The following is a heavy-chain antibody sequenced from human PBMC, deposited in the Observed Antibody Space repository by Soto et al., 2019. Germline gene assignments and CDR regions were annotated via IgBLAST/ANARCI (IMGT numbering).Heavy chain of an antibody. CDR2: IYYSGST. Sequence: PSETLSLTCTVSGGSISSGDYYWSWIRQPPGKGLEWIGYIYYSGSTYYNPSLKSRVTISVDTSKNQFSLKLSSVTAADTAVYYCAREGSYGDEYYFDYWGQGTLVTVSS. CDR3: AREGSYGDEYYFDY. D-gene: IGHD4-17*01. J-gene: IGHJ4*02. V-gene: IGHV4-30-4*01. CDR1: GGSISSGDYY.